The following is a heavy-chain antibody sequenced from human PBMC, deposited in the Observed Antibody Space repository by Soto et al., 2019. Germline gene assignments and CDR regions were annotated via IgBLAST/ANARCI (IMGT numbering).Heavy chain of an antibody. Sequence: QLQLVQSGAEVKRPGASVRVSCEASGYPFAKYGISWIRQATGQGLEWMGWIRPDNGNTEYAQKFQGRVSMTRDTYSNTAYLEVRSLRSDDTAMYYCATSYDSGFDPWGQGTLVSVSS. J-gene: IGHJ5*02. V-gene: IGHV1-18*04. D-gene: IGHD5-12*01. CDR3: ATSYDSGFDP. CDR1: GYPFAKYG. CDR2: IRPDNGNT.